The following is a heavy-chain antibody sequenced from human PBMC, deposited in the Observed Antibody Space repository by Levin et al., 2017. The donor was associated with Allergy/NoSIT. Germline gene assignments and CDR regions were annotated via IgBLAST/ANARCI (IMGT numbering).Heavy chain of an antibody. Sequence: MPSETLSLTCTVSGDSISTYYWSWIRQPAGKGLEWIGRIYTSGTTYYNPSLKSRVTMSVDTSKNQFSLKVRSVTAADTAVYYCARDSTYYYDSSGRTLDHWGQGILVTVSS. D-gene: IGHD3-22*01. CDR1: GDSISTYY. J-gene: IGHJ4*02. CDR2: IYTSGTT. CDR3: ARDSTYYYDSSGRTLDH. V-gene: IGHV4-4*07.